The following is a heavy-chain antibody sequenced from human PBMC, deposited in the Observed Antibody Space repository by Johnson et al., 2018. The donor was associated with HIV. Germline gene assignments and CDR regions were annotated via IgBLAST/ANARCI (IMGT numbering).Heavy chain of an antibody. J-gene: IGHJ3*01. Sequence: VQLVESGGGVVQPGRPLRLSCVASGFIFSDYAMHWVRQAPSKGLEWVAVLSYDGSEKKYADSVRGRFTISRDNDKNTLYLQMNSPSPEDTGVYHCARDRHGSGRPNAFDLWGRGTKVTV. CDR1: GFIFSDYA. CDR2: LSYDGSEK. CDR3: ARDRHGSGRPNAFDL. V-gene: IGHV3-30-3*01. D-gene: IGHD3-10*01.